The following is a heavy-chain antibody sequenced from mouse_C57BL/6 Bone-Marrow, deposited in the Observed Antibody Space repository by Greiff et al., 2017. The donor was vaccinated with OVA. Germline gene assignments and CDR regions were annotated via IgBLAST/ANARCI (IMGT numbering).Heavy chain of an antibody. CDR2: IYVGNGYT. D-gene: IGHD6-1*01. CDR1: GYTFRSYG. V-gene: IGHV1-58*01. CDR3: ARWAGYYFDY. Sequence: EVQLQQSGAELVRPGCSVKLSCKTSGYTFRSYGINWVQQSPGQGLEWIAYIYVGNGYTEYNEKFKGQATLSSDTSTSTAYMQLSSLTSENSAIYCCARWAGYYFDYWGQGTTLTVSS. J-gene: IGHJ2*01.